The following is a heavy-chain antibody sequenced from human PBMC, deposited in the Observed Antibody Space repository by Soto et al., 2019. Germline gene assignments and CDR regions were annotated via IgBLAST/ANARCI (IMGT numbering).Heavy chain of an antibody. CDR3: AKVFSPELGNYFDH. V-gene: IGHV3-23*01. Sequence: EVHLLESGGGLVQPGGSLRLSCAASGFTFSTYAMNWVRQAPGKGLEWVSAISNSFSDGNTHYADSVKGRFTISRDNVKNTVFLEMNSLRAEDTAVYYCAKVFSPELGNYFDHWGQGTLVTVSS. D-gene: IGHD1-7*01. CDR1: GFTFSTYA. CDR2: ISNSFSDGNT. J-gene: IGHJ4*02.